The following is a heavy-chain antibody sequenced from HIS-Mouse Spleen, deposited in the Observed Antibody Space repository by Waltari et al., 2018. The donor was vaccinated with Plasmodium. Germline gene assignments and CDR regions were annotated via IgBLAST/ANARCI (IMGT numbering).Heavy chain of an antibody. CDR1: GFTVSSNY. CDR3: ARGNSGYSSSWYLFDY. CDR2: IYSGGRT. J-gene: IGHJ4*02. Sequence: EVQLVETGGGLIQPGGSLSLSCAASGFTVSSNYMSWVRQAPGKGMEGVPGIYSGGRTYYADSVKGRFTISRDNSKNTLYLQMNSLRAEDTAVDYCARGNSGYSSSWYLFDYWGQGTLVTVSS. D-gene: IGHD6-13*01. V-gene: IGHV3-53*02.